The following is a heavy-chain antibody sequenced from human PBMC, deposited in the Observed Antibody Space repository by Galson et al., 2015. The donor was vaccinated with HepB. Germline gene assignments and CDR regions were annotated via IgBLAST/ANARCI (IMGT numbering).Heavy chain of an antibody. D-gene: IGHD6-25*01. V-gene: IGHV3-48*01. CDR1: GFSFISHS. Sequence: SLRLSCAASGFSFISHSMNWVRHSPGKGLEWLAYISPGGTKYYADSARGRFTISRDNAQKSMYLHMSSLRVEDTGIYYCGRNPASYDYYNMDVWGQGTTVPVSS. CDR3: GRNPASYDYYNMDV. J-gene: IGHJ6*02. CDR2: ISPGGTK.